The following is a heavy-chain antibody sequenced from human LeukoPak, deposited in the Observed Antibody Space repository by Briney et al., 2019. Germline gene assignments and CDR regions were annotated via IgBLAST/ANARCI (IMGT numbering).Heavy chain of an antibody. CDR2: VYISGST. CDR3: TRGWSSAGVFDS. D-gene: IGHD6-19*01. CDR1: GGSIKTGGYS. Sequence: SETLSLTCTVSGGSIKTGGYSWTWIRQPAGKGLEWIGRVYISGSTDNNPPRKSRVTVSMDSSKNQFSLEMKSVTAADTAVYYCTRGWSSAGVFDSWGQGTVVTVSS. J-gene: IGHJ3*02. V-gene: IGHV4-61*02.